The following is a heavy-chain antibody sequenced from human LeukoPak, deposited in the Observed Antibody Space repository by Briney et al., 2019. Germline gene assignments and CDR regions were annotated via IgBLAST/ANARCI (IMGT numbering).Heavy chain of an antibody. CDR3: VRSAFHAGSGNYYDY. V-gene: IGHV3-30*03. D-gene: IGHD3-22*01. J-gene: IGHJ4*02. CDR1: GFTFNNYG. Sequence: GKSLRLSCAASGFTFNNYGMHWVRQAPGKGLEWVAVISYDGRNKHYPDSVKGRFTISRDISTDTLWLQMDSLRTEDTAVYYCVRSAFHAGSGNYYDYWGQGTLVTVSS. CDR2: ISYDGRNK.